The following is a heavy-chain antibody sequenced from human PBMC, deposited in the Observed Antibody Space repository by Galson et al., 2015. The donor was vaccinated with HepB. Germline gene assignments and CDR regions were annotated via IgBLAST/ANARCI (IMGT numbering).Heavy chain of an antibody. D-gene: IGHD3-10*01. V-gene: IGHV1-24*01. J-gene: IGHJ5*02. CDR2: FDPEDGET. CDR1: GYTLTELS. Sequence: SVKVSCKVSGYTLTELSMHWVRQAPGKGLEWMGGFDPEDGETIYAQKFQGRVTMTGDTSTDTAYMELSSLRSEDTAVYYCATHYYYGSGSYYVSPWGQGTLVTASS. CDR3: ATHYYYGSGSYYVSP.